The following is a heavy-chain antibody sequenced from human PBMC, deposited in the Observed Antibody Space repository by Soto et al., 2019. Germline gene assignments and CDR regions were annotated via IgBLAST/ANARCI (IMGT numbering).Heavy chain of an antibody. CDR3: AKMNCSSTSCYLLQH. V-gene: IGHV3-30*18. Sequence: GGSLRLSCAASGFTFSSYGMHWVRQAPGKGLEWVAVISYDGSNKYYADSVKGRFTISRDNSKNTLYLQMNSLRAEDTAVYYCAKMNCSSTSCYLLQHWGQXTLVTVSS. CDR2: ISYDGSNK. CDR1: GFTFSSYG. J-gene: IGHJ1*01. D-gene: IGHD2-2*01.